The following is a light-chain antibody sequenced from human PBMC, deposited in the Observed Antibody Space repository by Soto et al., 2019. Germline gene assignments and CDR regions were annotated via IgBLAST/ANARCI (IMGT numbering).Light chain of an antibody. CDR3: HQRNQ. CDR1: QSVPNSY. Sequence: EIVLTQSPGTLSLSPGERATLSCRASQSVPNSYLAWYQQKPGQAPRLLIYGASSRATGIPVRFSGSGSGTDFTLTISRLEPEDFAVYYCHQRNQFGQGTRLEIK. J-gene: IGKJ5*01. CDR2: GAS. V-gene: IGKV3-20*01.